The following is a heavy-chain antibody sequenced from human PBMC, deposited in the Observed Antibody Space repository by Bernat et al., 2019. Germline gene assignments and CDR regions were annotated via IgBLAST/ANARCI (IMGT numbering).Heavy chain of an antibody. CDR3: ARGGSSYYYGSGSSEDAFDI. Sequence: QVQLQQWGAGLLKPSETLSLTCAVYGGSFSGYYWSWIRQPPGKGLEWIGEINHSGSTNYNPSLQSRVTISVDTSKNQFSLKMSSVTAAETAVYYCARGGSSYYYGSGSSEDAFDIWGQGTMVTVSS. J-gene: IGHJ3*02. V-gene: IGHV4-34*01. CDR1: GGSFSGYY. CDR2: INHSGST. D-gene: IGHD3-10*01.